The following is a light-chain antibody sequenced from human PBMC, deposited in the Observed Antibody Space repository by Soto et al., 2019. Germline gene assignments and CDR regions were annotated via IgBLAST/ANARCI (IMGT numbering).Light chain of an antibody. CDR3: QQYNNWPPLT. CDR1: QSASIN. CDR2: GAS. Sequence: IVMTQSPATLSVSPGERATLSCRASQSASINLAWYQQKPGQTPRLLIYGASTRATGVPARFSGSGSGTEFTLTISSLQSEDFAAYYCQQYNNWPPLTFGGRTKVDI. J-gene: IGKJ4*01. V-gene: IGKV3-15*01.